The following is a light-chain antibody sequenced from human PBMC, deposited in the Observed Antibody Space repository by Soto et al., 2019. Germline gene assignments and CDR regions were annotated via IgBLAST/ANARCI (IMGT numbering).Light chain of an antibody. Sequence: DIQMTQSPSTLSASVGDRVTITCRASQYIGSRLAWYQQKPGKAPKFLIYDASSLQSGVPSRIGGSGSGTEFTLTISSLQPDDFATYYCQQYNIYSPWAFGQGTKVDIK. J-gene: IGKJ1*01. CDR3: QQYNIYSPWA. CDR2: DAS. V-gene: IGKV1-5*01. CDR1: QYIGSR.